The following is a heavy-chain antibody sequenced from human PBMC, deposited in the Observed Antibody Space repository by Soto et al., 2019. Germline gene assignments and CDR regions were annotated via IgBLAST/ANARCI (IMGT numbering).Heavy chain of an antibody. CDR2: ISAYNGNT. J-gene: IGHJ3*02. Sequence: QVQLVQSGAEVKKPGASVKVSCKASGYTFTRYGISWVRQAPGQGLEWMGWISAYNGNTNYAQKLQGRVTMTTDTSTSTAYMELRSLRSDDTAVYYCASPGALYYYDSSGSEDAFDIWGQGTMVTVSS. CDR3: ASPGALYYYDSSGSEDAFDI. CDR1: GYTFTRYG. D-gene: IGHD3-22*01. V-gene: IGHV1-18*04.